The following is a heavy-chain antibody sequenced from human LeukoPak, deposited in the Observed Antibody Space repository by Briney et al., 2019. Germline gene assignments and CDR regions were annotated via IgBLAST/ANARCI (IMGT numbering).Heavy chain of an antibody. J-gene: IGHJ4*02. Sequence: ASVKVSCKASGGTFSSYAISWVRQAPGQGLEWMGWISAYNGNTNYAQKLQGRVTMTTDTSTSTAYMELRSLRSDDTAVYYCARDRSGGSYLVRWGQGTLVTVSS. D-gene: IGHD1-26*01. CDR3: ARDRSGGSYLVR. V-gene: IGHV1-18*01. CDR1: GGTFSSYA. CDR2: ISAYNGNT.